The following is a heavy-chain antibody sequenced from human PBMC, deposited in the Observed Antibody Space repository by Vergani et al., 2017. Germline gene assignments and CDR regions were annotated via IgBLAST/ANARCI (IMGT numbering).Heavy chain of an antibody. J-gene: IGHJ6*02. CDR1: GGPINTGAYY. V-gene: IGHV4-61*02. CDR3: ARELSYYYGSGSDDYNPYYYEGMDV. D-gene: IGHD3-10*01. Sequence: QVQLQESGPRLVRPSQTLSLTCTVSGGPINTGAYYWSWIRQPAGKGLEWIGRVYTSGMTNYNPSLKSRVTILVDRSKSQLSLKLTSVTAGYTAVYFCARELSYYYGSGSDDYNPYYYEGMDVWGPGTTVTVSS. CDR2: VYTSGMT.